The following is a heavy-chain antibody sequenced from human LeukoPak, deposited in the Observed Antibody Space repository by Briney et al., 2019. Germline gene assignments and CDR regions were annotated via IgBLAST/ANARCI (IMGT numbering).Heavy chain of an antibody. D-gene: IGHD3-10*02. CDR3: AKGNTMYTAYNFDY. CDR1: KFTFTNYW. V-gene: IGHV3-7*03. CDR2: IKEDGSEK. J-gene: IGHJ4*02. Sequence: GGSLRFSCAASKFTFTNYWMSWVRQAPGKGLEWVANIKEDGSEKRYVGSVKGRFTISRDNSKKGRFTISRDNSKNTLYLQMNSLRAEDTAVYYCAKGNTMYTAYNFDYWGQGTLVTVSS.